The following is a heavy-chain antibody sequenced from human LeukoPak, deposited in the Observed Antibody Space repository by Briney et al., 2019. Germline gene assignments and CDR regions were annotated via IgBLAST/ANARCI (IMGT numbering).Heavy chain of an antibody. CDR1: GGSISSGDYY. Sequence: SQTLSLTCTVSGGSISSGDYYWSWIRQPPGKGLEWIGYIYYSGSTYYNPSLKSRVTISLDTSKNQFSLKLSSVTAADTAVYFCARQYDFWSGFYYWGQGTLVPVSS. V-gene: IGHV4-30-4*01. D-gene: IGHD3-3*01. CDR3: ARQYDFWSGFYY. CDR2: IYYSGST. J-gene: IGHJ4*02.